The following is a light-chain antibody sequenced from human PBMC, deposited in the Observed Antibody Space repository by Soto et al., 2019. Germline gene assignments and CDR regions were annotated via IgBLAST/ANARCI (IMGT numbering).Light chain of an antibody. CDR2: GNR. Sequence: QSVLTHPPSVSWAPGQRVTISCTGNNSNLGAGYDVHWYQQLPGAAPKLVIFGNRNRPSGVPERFSGSKSGTSASLAITGLQAEDEADYYCQAYDYSLTAFVFGGGTQLTVL. CDR3: QAYDYSLTAFV. CDR1: NSNLGAGYD. V-gene: IGLV1-40*01. J-gene: IGLJ3*02.